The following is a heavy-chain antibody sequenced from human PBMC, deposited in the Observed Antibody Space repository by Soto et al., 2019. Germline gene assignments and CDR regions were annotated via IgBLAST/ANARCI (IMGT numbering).Heavy chain of an antibody. V-gene: IGHV3-21*01. D-gene: IGHD3-22*01. Sequence: GSLRLSCAASGFTFSLYSIIWVRQAPGKGLEWVASITSSSSYIYYEDSLKGRFTISRDNAKNSLFLQLDSLRAEDTAVYFCVRARSTDSRPDYWGQGTLVTVYS. CDR3: VRARSTDSRPDY. J-gene: IGHJ4*02. CDR2: ITSSSSYI. CDR1: GFTFSLYS.